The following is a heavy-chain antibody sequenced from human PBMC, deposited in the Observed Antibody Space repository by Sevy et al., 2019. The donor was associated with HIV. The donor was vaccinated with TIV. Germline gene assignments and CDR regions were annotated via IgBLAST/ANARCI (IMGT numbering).Heavy chain of an antibody. CDR3: AREIGGGNSF. Sequence: GGSLRLSCAASGFTFSSFWMHWVRQAPGKGLEWGANIKQDGSEKYYVHSVKGRFTISRDNAKNSLYLQMNSLRAEDTAVYYCAREIGGGNSFWGQGTLVTVSS. D-gene: IGHD1-1*01. V-gene: IGHV3-7*01. CDR2: IKQDGSEK. J-gene: IGHJ4*02. CDR1: GFTFSSFW.